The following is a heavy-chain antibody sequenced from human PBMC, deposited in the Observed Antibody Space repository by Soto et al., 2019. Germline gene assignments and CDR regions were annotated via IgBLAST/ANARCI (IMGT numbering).Heavy chain of an antibody. CDR2: ISYDGSQK. D-gene: IGHD3-16*01. V-gene: IGHV3-30*03. CDR1: GFTFSSYA. Sequence: QVQLVESGGGVAQPGRSLRLSCATSGFTFSSYAMHWVRQAPGKGLEWVAVISYDGSQKFHADSVKGRFTISRDNYKNTLYLQMNSLRVDDTAVYYCARVMGDILGPGLDSWGQGTLVTVSS. J-gene: IGHJ4*02. CDR3: ARVMGDILGPGLDS.